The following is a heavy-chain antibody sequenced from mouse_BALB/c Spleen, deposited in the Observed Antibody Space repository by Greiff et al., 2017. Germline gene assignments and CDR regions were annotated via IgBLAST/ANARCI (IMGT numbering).Heavy chain of an antibody. CDR3: ARYGYYGSSLYYFDY. CDR1: GYTFTSYV. D-gene: IGHD1-1*01. CDR2: INPYNDGT. Sequence: EVQLQQSGPELVKPGASVKMSCKASGYTFTSYVMHWVKQKPGQGLEWIGYINPYNDGTKYNEKFKGKATLTSDKSSSTAYMELSSLTSEDSAVYYCARYGYYGSSLYYFDYWGQGTTLTVSS. J-gene: IGHJ2*01. V-gene: IGHV1-14*01.